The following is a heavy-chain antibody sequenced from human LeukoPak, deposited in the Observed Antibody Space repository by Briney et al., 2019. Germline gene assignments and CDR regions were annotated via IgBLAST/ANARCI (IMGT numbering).Heavy chain of an antibody. CDR2: ISGSGGST. J-gene: IGHJ6*04. D-gene: IGHD3-10*02. Sequence: GGSLRLSCAASGFTFTSYGMSWVRQAPGKGLEWVSAISGSGGSTYYADSVKGRFTISRDNSKNSLYLQMNSLRAEDTAVYYCAELGITMIGGVWGKGTTVTISS. CDR3: AELGITMIGGV. CDR1: GFTFTSYG. V-gene: IGHV3-23*01.